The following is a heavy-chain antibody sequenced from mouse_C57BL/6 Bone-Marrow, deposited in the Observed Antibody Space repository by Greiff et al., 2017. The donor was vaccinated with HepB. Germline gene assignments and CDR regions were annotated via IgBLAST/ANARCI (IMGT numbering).Heavy chain of an antibody. J-gene: IGHJ2*01. CDR3: ARYYYGSRRY. CDR1: GYTFTSYG. V-gene: IGHV1-81*01. CDR2: IYPRSGNT. Sequence: VQLVESGAELARPGASVKLSCKASGYTFTSYGISWVKQRTGQGLEWIGEIYPRSGNTYYNEKFKGKATLTADKSSSTAYMELRSLTSEDSAVYFCARYYYGSRRYWGQGTTLTVSS. D-gene: IGHD1-1*01.